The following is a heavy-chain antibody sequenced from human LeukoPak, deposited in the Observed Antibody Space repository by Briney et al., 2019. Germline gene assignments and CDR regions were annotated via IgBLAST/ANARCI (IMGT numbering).Heavy chain of an antibody. CDR2: ISYDGSNR. Sequence: PGRSLRLSCAASGFSFSSYAMHWVRQAPGTGLEWVAVISYDGSNRYYADSVKGRFTISRDNSKNTLYLQMNSLRAEDTAVYYCARGDCSSTSCYRFDYWGQGTLVTVSS. CDR3: ARGDCSSTSCYRFDY. J-gene: IGHJ4*02. CDR1: GFSFSSYA. V-gene: IGHV3-30*04. D-gene: IGHD2-2*01.